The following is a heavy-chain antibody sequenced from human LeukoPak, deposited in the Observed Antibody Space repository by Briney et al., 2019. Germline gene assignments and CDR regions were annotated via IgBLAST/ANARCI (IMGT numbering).Heavy chain of an antibody. Sequence: GGSLRLSCAASGFTFSSYGMHWVRQAPGKGLEWVAVISYDGSNKYYADSVKGRFTISRDNSKNTLYLQMNSLRAEDTAVYYCAKVGPNWLVVGYFDLWGRGTLVTVSS. D-gene: IGHD6-19*01. V-gene: IGHV3-30*18. CDR3: AKVGPNWLVVGYFDL. CDR1: GFTFSSYG. J-gene: IGHJ2*01. CDR2: ISYDGSNK.